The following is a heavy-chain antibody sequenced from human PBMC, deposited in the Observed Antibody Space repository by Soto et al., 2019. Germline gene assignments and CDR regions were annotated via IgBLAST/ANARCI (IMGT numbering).Heavy chain of an antibody. J-gene: IGHJ5*02. V-gene: IGHV1-69*02. CDR1: GDTFSSYT. D-gene: IGHD3-10*01. CDR3: ASVTMVRGVTTNWFDP. CDR2: IIPILDIA. Sequence: QVQLVQSGAEVKKPGSSVKVSCKASGDTFSSYTISWVRQAPGQGLEWMGRIIPILDIANYAQKFQGRVTITADKPTSTAYMELSSLRSEDTAVYYCASVTMVRGVTTNWFDPWGQGTLVTVSS.